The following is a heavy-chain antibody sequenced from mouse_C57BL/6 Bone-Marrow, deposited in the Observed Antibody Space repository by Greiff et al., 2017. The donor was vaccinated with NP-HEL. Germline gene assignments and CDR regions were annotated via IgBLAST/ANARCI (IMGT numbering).Heavy chain of an antibody. CDR2: ISSGGDYI. V-gene: IGHV5-9-1*02. CDR3: TRDGPYYYGSSPFDY. Sequence: EVKLVESGEGLVKPGGSLKLSCAASGFTFSSYAMSWVRQTPEKRLEWVAYISSGGDYIYYADNVKGRFTISRDNARNTLYLQMSSLKSEDTAIYYCTRDGPYYYGSSPFDYWGQGTTLTVSS. J-gene: IGHJ2*01. CDR1: GFTFSSYA. D-gene: IGHD1-1*01.